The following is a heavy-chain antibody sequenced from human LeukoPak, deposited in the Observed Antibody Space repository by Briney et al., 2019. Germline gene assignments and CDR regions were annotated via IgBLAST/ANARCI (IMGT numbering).Heavy chain of an antibody. V-gene: IGHV3-30*18. CDR2: ISYDGSNK. CDR1: GFTFSSYG. D-gene: IGHD3-9*01. CDR3: AKEEGGYFDWLLYPFDY. Sequence: HPGGSLRLSCAASGFTFSSYGMHWVRQAPGKGLEWVAVISYDGSNKYYADSVKGRFTISRDNSKNTLYLQMNSLRAEDTAVYYCAKEEGGYFDWLLYPFDYWGQGTLVTVSS. J-gene: IGHJ4*02.